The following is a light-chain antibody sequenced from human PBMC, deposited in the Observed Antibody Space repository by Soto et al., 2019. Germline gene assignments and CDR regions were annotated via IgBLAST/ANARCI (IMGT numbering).Light chain of an antibody. V-gene: IGKV3-20*01. CDR2: GAS. CDR3: LQYRTSSWT. J-gene: IGKJ1*01. CDR1: QSVISSY. Sequence: EIVLTQSPGTLSLSPGERATLSCRASQSVISSYLAWYQQKPGQAPRLLIYGASSRATGISDRFSGSGSGTDFTLTISRLEPEAFAVYYCLQYRTSSWTFGQGTKVEIK.